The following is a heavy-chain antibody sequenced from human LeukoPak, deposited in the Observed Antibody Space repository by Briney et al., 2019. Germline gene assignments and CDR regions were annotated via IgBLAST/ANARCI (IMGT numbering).Heavy chain of an antibody. CDR1: GGSFSGYY. V-gene: IGHV4-34*01. CDR2: INHSGST. CDR3: ARGEATLTSIAAAVSFDY. J-gene: IGHJ4*02. D-gene: IGHD6-13*01. Sequence: ASETLSLTCAVYGGSFSGYYWSWIRQPPGKGLEWIGEINHSGSTNYNPSLKSRVTISVDTSKNQFSLKLSSVTAADTAVYYCARGEATLTSIAAAVSFDYWDQGTLVTVSS.